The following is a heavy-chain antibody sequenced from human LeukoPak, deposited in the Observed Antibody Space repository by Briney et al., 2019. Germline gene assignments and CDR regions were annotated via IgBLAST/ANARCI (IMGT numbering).Heavy chain of an antibody. J-gene: IGHJ4*02. Sequence: PSETLSLTCTVSGGSISSHYWSWIRQPPGKGLEWIGYIYYSGSTNYNPSLKSRVTISVDTSKNQFSLKLSSVTAADTAVYYCARGSRTVPFDYWGQGTLVTVSS. CDR1: GGSISSHY. CDR3: ARGSRTVPFDY. CDR2: IYYSGST. V-gene: IGHV4-59*11. D-gene: IGHD4-17*01.